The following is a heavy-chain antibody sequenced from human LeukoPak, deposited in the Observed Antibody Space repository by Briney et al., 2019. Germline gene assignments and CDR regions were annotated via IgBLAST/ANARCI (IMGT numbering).Heavy chain of an antibody. V-gene: IGHV4-59*08. J-gene: IGHJ4*02. Sequence: SETLSLTCTVSGGSISSYYWSWIRQPPGKGLEWIGYIYYSGSTNYNPSLKSRVTISVDTSKNQFCLKLSSVTAADTAVYYCARLRIPARYCSSTSCYELDYWGQGTLVTVSS. CDR1: GGSISSYY. CDR3: ARLRIPARYCSSTSCYELDY. CDR2: IYYSGST. D-gene: IGHD2-2*01.